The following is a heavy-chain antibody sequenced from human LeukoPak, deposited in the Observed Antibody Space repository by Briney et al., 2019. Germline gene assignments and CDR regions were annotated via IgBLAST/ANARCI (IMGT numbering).Heavy chain of an antibody. V-gene: IGHV3-74*01. CDR1: GFTFSSYW. D-gene: IGHD5-12*01. J-gene: IGHJ4*02. Sequence: TGGSLRLSCAASGFTFSSYWMHWVRQAPGKGLVWVSRINSDGSSTSCADSVKGRFTISRDNAKNTLYLQMNGLRAEDTAVYYCARAGVARPTANYWGQGTLVTVSS. CDR2: INSDGSST. CDR3: ARAGVARPTANY.